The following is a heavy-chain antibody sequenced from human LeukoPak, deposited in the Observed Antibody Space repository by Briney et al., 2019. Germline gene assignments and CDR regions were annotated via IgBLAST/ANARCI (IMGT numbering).Heavy chain of an antibody. CDR3: ARDLYYYDSSGYYADFDY. CDR1: GYSISSGYY. CDR2: IYHSGST. D-gene: IGHD3-22*01. J-gene: IGHJ4*02. Sequence: SETLSLTCTVSGYSISSGYYWGWIRQPPGEGLEWIGSIYHSGSTYYNPSLKSRVTISVDTSKNQFSLKLSSVTAADTAVYYCARDLYYYDSSGYYADFDYWGQGTLVTVSS. V-gene: IGHV4-38-2*02.